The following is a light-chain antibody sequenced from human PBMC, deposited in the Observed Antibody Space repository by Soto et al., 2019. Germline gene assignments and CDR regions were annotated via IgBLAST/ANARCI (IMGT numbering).Light chain of an antibody. Sequence: QSALTQPASVSGSPGQSITISCTGTRTDVDGHDYVSWYQQHPGQAPKLIIFHVHNRPSGVSSRFSGSKSGDTASLTTSGLQAEDDGDYYCGSYTASAPFHVFGTGTKVTVL. CDR1: RTDVDGHDY. CDR2: HVH. V-gene: IGLV2-14*03. J-gene: IGLJ1*01. CDR3: GSYTASAPFHV.